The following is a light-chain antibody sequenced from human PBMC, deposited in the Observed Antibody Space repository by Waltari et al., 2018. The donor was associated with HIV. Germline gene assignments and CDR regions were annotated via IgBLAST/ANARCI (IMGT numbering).Light chain of an antibody. CDR3: QSYDSSLSGSVV. V-gene: IGLV1-40*01. Sequence: QSVLTQPPSVSGAPGPRVTISCTGSSSTIGANYDVHWYQQFPGTAPKLLLSGNNDRPSGVPDRFSGSRSGTSASLAITGLQADDEADYYCQSYDSSLSGSVVFGGGTKLTVL. CDR2: GNN. J-gene: IGLJ2*01. CDR1: SSTIGANYD.